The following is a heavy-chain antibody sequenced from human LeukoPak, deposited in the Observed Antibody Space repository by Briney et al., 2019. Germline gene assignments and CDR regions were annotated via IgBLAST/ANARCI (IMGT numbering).Heavy chain of an antibody. Sequence: SETLSLTCTVSGGSISSSSYYWGWIRQSPGKGLEWIGEINHSGSTNYNPSLKSRVTISVDTSKNQFSLKLSSVTAADTAVYYCARELRTMVRGVPRWFDPWGQGTLVTVSS. V-gene: IGHV4-39*07. D-gene: IGHD3-10*01. CDR2: INHSGST. CDR1: GGSISSSSYY. J-gene: IGHJ5*02. CDR3: ARELRTMVRGVPRWFDP.